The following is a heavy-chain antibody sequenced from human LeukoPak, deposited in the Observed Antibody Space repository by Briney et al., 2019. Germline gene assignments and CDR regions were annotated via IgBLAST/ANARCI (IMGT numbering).Heavy chain of an antibody. CDR3: ARDLFWDYYDSSGYSGY. J-gene: IGHJ4*02. D-gene: IGHD3-22*01. CDR2: INPNSGGT. V-gene: IGHV1-2*02. CDR1: GYTFTGYY. Sequence: ASVKVSCKASGYTFTGYYMHWVRQAPGQGLEWMGWINPNSGGTNYAQKFQGRVTMTRDTSISTAYMELSRLRSDDTAVYYCARDLFWDYYDSSGYSGYWGQGTLVTVSS.